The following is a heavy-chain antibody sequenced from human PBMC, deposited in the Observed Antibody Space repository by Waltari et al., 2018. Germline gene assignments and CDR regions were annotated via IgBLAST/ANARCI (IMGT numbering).Heavy chain of an antibody. J-gene: IGHJ6*02. Sequence: EVQLLESGGGSTAPGGSLRLSCQASGFSFNNYGMGWVRPAPGKGWEGVAFCNGRGGIARQAASLKGRFTISRDNSKNTVFLLMNSLRVDDTGVYYCAKDRTPSYCGGDCPGYYGVDVWGQGTTVTVSS. CDR1: GFSFNNYG. D-gene: IGHD2-21*02. CDR2: CNGRGGIA. V-gene: IGHV3-23*01. CDR3: AKDRTPSYCGGDCPGYYGVDV.